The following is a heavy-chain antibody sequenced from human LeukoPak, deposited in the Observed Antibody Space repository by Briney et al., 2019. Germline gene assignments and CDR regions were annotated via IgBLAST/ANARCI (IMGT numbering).Heavy chain of an antibody. V-gene: IGHV4-39*07. CDR3: ARVQWELQNYYYYMDV. Sequence: SETLSLTCAVSGGSISSSSYYWGWIRQPPGKGLEWIGSIYYSGSTYYNPSLKSRVTISVDTSKNQFSLKLSSVTAADTAVYYCARVQWELQNYYYYMDVWGKGTTVTVSS. CDR1: GGSISSSSYY. J-gene: IGHJ6*03. CDR2: IYYSGST. D-gene: IGHD1-26*01.